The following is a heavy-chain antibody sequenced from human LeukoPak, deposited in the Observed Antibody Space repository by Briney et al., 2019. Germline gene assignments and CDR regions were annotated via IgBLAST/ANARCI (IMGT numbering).Heavy chain of an antibody. V-gene: IGHV3-23*01. J-gene: IGHJ3*02. CDR2: ISGSGGST. CDR1: GFTFSSYT. D-gene: IGHD5-12*01. CDR3: AKDRRSGGLGAFDI. Sequence: GGSLRLSCAASGFTFSSYTMSWVRQAPGKGLEWVSAISGSGGSTYYADSVKGRFTISRDNSKNTLYLQMNSLRAGDTAVYYCAKDRRSGGLGAFDIWGQGTMVTVSS.